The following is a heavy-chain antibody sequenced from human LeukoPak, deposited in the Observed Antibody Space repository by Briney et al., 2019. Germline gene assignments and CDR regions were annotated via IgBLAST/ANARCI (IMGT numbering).Heavy chain of an antibody. CDR1: GFTFSSYA. D-gene: IGHD3-22*01. Sequence: PGRSLRLSCAASGFTFSSYAMHWVRQAPGKGLEWVALISYDGTNKFYEDSVKGRFTISRDNSKNTLFLQVNSLGAEDTAVYYCARDLTGWGESSGYSDHWGQGTLVTVSS. CDR2: ISYDGTNK. V-gene: IGHV3-30*01. J-gene: IGHJ4*02. CDR3: ARDLTGWGESSGYSDH.